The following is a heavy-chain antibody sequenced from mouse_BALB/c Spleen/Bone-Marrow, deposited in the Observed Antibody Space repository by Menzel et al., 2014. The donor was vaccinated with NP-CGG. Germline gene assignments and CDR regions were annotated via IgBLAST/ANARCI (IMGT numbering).Heavy chain of an antibody. CDR3: ARNAYYYGNREFPY. Sequence: EVQLQQSGPGLVKPSQSLSLTCTVTGYSITSDYAWNWIRQFPGNKLEWMGYISYSGSTSYNPSLKSRISLTRDTSKNQFFLQLNSVTTEDTATYYCARNAYYYGNREFPYWGQGTLVTVSA. CDR2: ISYSGST. D-gene: IGHD1-1*01. J-gene: IGHJ3*01. CDR1: GYSITSDYA. V-gene: IGHV3-2*02.